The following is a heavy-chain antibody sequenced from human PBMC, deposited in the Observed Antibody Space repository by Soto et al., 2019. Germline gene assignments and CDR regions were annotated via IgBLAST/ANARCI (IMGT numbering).Heavy chain of an antibody. CDR1: GGSIGSSDYY. D-gene: IGHD6-13*01. CDR2: IYYSGSI. CDR3: VRHRNSRGSWYWADP. Sequence: PSETLSLTCTVSGGSIGSSDYYRGWIRQPPGKGLEWIATIYYSGSIYYNPSLKGRISISVDTSKNQFSLKLSSVTAADTAVYYCVRHRNSRGSWYWADPWGQGTLVTVSS. V-gene: IGHV4-39*01. J-gene: IGHJ5*02.